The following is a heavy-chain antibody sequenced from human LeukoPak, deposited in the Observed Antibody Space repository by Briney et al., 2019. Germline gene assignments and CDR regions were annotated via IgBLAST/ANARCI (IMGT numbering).Heavy chain of an antibody. V-gene: IGHV3-21*01. CDR2: ISSSSSYI. CDR3: ALSGSYLDAFDI. J-gene: IGHJ3*02. CDR1: GFTFSSYS. Sequence: GGSLRLSCAASGFTFSSYSMNWVRQAPGKGLEWVSSISSSSSYIYYADSVKGRFTISRDNAKNSLYLQMNSLRAEDTAVYCCALSGSYLDAFDIWGQGTMVTVSS. D-gene: IGHD1-26*01.